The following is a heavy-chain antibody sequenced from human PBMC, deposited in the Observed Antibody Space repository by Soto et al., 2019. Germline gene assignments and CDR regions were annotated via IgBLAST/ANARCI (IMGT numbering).Heavy chain of an antibody. Sequence: SETLSLTCAVYGGSFSGYYWSWIRQPPGKGLEWIGEINHSGSTNYNPSLKSRVTISVDTSKNQFSLKLSSVTAADTAVYYCARGFTHATVTSLSDFDYWGQGTLVTVSS. CDR3: ARGFTHATVTSLSDFDY. J-gene: IGHJ4*02. V-gene: IGHV4-34*01. CDR1: GGSFSGYY. D-gene: IGHD4-17*01. CDR2: INHSGST.